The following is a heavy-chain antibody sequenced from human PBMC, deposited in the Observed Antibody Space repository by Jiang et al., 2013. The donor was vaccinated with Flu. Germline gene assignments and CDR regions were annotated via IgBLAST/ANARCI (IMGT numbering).Heavy chain of an antibody. V-gene: IGHV1-18*01. J-gene: IGHJ4*02. CDR3: ARDTYGQPLDY. D-gene: IGHD4-17*01. Sequence: QDRVTMTTDTSTNTAYMELRSLRSDDTAMYYCARDTYGQPLDYWGQGTLVTVSS.